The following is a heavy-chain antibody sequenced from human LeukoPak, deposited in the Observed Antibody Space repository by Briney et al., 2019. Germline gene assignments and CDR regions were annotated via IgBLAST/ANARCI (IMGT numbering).Heavy chain of an antibody. Sequence: PGGSLRLSCAASGFTFSSYAMSWVRQAPGKGLEWVSAISGSGGSTYYADSVKGRFTISRDNSKNTLYLQMNSLRAEDTAVYYCAKDQKAITMIVVVPSDYYYGMDVWGQGTTVTVSS. D-gene: IGHD3-22*01. CDR1: GFTFSSYA. CDR2: ISGSGGST. J-gene: IGHJ6*02. V-gene: IGHV3-23*01. CDR3: AKDQKAITMIVVVPSDYYYGMDV.